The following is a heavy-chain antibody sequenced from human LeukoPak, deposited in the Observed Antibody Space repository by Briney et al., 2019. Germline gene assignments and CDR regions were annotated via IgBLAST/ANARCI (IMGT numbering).Heavy chain of an antibody. CDR3: ARGPFVWGSYRDAFDI. CDR2: INHSGST. V-gene: IGHV4-34*01. CDR1: GGSFSGYY. J-gene: IGHJ3*02. Sequence: PSETLSLTCAVYGGSFSGYYWSWIRQPPGKGLEWIGEINHSGSTNYNPSLKSRVTISVDTSKNQFSLKLSSVTAADTAVYYCARGPFVWGSYRDAFDIWGQGTMVTVSS. D-gene: IGHD3-16*02.